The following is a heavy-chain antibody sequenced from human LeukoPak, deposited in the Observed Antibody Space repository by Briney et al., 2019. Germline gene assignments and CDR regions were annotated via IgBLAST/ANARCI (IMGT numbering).Heavy chain of an antibody. CDR1: GGTFSSYA. J-gene: IGHJ6*03. V-gene: IGHV1-69*06. Sequence: GASVKVSCKASGGTFSSYAISWVRQAPGQGLEWMGGIIPIFGTANYAQKFQGRVTITADKSTSTAYMELSSLRSEDTAVYYCAREVYSSSQGYYYYMDVWGKGTTVTVSS. CDR3: AREVYSSSQGYYYYMDV. CDR2: IIPIFGTA. D-gene: IGHD6-13*01.